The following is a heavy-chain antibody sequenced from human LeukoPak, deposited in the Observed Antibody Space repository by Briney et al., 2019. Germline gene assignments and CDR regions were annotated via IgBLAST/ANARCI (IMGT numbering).Heavy chain of an antibody. CDR1: GFTFSSSA. CDR2: INSDGINT. J-gene: IGHJ5*02. V-gene: IGHV3-74*01. D-gene: IGHD3-22*01. CDR3: ARDLGQYYDTSDNWFDP. Sequence: GGSLRLSCEASGFTFSSSAMNWVRQAPGKGLVWVSRINSDGINTSYADSVKGRFTISRDNAKNTLNLQMNSLRAEDTAVYYCARDLGQYYDTSDNWFDPWGQGTLVTVSS.